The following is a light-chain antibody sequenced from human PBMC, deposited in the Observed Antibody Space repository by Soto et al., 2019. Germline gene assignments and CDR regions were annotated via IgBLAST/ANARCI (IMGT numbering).Light chain of an antibody. J-gene: IGKJ5*01. Sequence: DIQMTQSPSSLSASVGDTVTITCRASQDIGNDLGWYQQKPGKAPKRLIYAASSLQSGVPPRFSGSGSGTEFTFTISSLQPEDFATYFCLQHHSYAITFGQGTRLEIK. V-gene: IGKV1-17*01. CDR1: QDIGND. CDR2: AAS. CDR3: LQHHSYAIT.